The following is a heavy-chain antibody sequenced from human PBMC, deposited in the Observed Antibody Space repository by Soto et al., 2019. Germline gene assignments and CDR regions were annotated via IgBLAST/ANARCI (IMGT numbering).Heavy chain of an antibody. CDR1: GVSISIDGYS. D-gene: IGHD4-4*01. CDR3: ARDNGYSRIDQ. CDR2: NLNTGST. J-gene: IGHJ4*02. Sequence: SATASLTSAIPGVSISIDGYSWCLIQQPPVNDLEWIDENLNTGSTNYNHSLHKQITISIYTSRTQCSLKLSSVTAADTAVYYCARDNGYSRIDQWGQGTLVTVSS. V-gene: IGHV4-61*08.